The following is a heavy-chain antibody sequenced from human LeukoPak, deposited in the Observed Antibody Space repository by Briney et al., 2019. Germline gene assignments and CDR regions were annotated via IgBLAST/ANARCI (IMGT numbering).Heavy chain of an antibody. CDR2: IYWDDDK. Sequence: SGPTLVNPTQTLTLTCTFSGFSLSTSGVGVGWIRQPPGKALEWLALIYWDDDKRYSPSLKSRLTITKDTSKNQVVLTMTNMDPVDTATYYCAHRPGHFDWLVHQKDAFDIWGQGTMVTVSS. V-gene: IGHV2-5*02. CDR3: AHRPGHFDWLVHQKDAFDI. CDR1: GFSLSTSGVG. D-gene: IGHD3-9*01. J-gene: IGHJ3*02.